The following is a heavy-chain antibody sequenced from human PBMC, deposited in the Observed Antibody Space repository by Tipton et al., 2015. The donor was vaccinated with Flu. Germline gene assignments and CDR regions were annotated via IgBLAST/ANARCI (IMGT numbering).Heavy chain of an antibody. Sequence: TLSLTCMVSGDSIRSDYYWGWIRQPPGKGLEWIANIHHSGTTYFNPSLRSRVSIIRDKSKNQFSLKLSFVAAADTAVYYCARRDYSNYVSVPKNWFDSWGQGILVTVSS. CDR3: ARRDYSNYVSVPKNWFDS. CDR1: GDSIRSDYY. V-gene: IGHV4-38-2*02. D-gene: IGHD4-11*01. J-gene: IGHJ5*01. CDR2: IHHSGTT.